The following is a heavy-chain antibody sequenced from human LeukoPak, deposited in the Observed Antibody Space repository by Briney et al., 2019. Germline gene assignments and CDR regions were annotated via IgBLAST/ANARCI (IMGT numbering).Heavy chain of an antibody. D-gene: IGHD3-10*01. V-gene: IGHV3-30-3*01. CDR2: ISYDGNNK. J-gene: IGHJ4*02. CDR3: ARIPVRGVIPSGFDY. Sequence: GGSLRLSCAASRFTFSAYGMHWVRQAPGKGLEWVAVISYDGNNKYYADSVKGRFTISRDNSKNTLYLQMNSLRAEDTAVYYCARIPVRGVIPSGFDYWGQGTLVTASS. CDR1: RFTFSAYG.